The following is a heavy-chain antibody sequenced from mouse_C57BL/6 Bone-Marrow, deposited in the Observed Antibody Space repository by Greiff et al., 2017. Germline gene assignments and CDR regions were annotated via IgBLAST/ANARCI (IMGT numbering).Heavy chain of an antibody. J-gene: IGHJ3*01. CDR1: GYAFTNYL. D-gene: IGHD2-1*01. CDR2: INPGSGGT. CDR3: ARSRNYLDY. V-gene: IGHV1-54*01. Sequence: QVQLQQSGAELVRPGTSVKVSCKASGYAFTNYLIEWVKQRPGQGLEWIGAINPGSGGTNYNEKFKGKATLTADKSSSTAYMQLSSLTSEDSAVYVCARSRNYLDYWGQGTLVTVSA.